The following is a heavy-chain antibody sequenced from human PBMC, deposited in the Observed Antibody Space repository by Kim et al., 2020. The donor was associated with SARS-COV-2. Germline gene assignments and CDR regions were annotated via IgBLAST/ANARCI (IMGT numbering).Heavy chain of an antibody. D-gene: IGHD5-12*01. V-gene: IGHV4-34*01. CDR1: GGSFSGYY. Sequence: SETLSLTCAVYGGSFSGYYWSWIRQPPGKGLEWIGEINHSGSTNYNPSLKSRVTISVDTSKNQFSLKLSSVTAADTAVYYCARGRVFYSGYGHFDYWGQGTLVTVSS. CDR3: ARGRVFYSGYGHFDY. CDR2: INHSGST. J-gene: IGHJ4*02.